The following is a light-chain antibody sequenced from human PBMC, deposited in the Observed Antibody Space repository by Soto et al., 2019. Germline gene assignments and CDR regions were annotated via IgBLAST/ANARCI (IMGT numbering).Light chain of an antibody. Sequence: QSALTQPASVSGSPGQSITISCTGTRRDYNYVSWYQQYPGKAPKLMIYEVNNRPSGVSDRFSGSKSGNTASLTISGLQAEDEATYYCSSYTGSGTLYVVFGGGTKLTVL. CDR2: EVN. CDR1: RRDYNY. J-gene: IGLJ2*01. CDR3: SSYTGSGTLYVV. V-gene: IGLV2-14*01.